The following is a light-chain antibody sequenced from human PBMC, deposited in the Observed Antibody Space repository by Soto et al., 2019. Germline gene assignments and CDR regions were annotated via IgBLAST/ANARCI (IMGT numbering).Light chain of an antibody. CDR2: SND. J-gene: IGLJ1*01. Sequence: QSVLTQPPSASATPGQRVTISCSGRSSDVGSNTVNWYQQFPGAAPKLLIYSNDQRPSGVPDRFSASKSGTSASLAISGLQSEDEADYYCATWDDSLFGHVFGTGNKVTVL. CDR1: SSDVGSNT. V-gene: IGLV1-44*01. CDR3: ATWDDSLFGHV.